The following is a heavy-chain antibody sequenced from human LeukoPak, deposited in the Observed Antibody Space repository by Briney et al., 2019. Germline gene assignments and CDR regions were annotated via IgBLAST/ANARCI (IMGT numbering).Heavy chain of an antibody. D-gene: IGHD6-19*01. CDR2: IYTSGST. V-gene: IGHV4-4*07. CDR3: ARSVAVAGTSNWFAP. CDR1: GGSISSYY. Sequence: SETLSLTCTVSGGSISSYYWSWIRQPAGKGLEWIGRIYTSGSTNYNPSLKSRVTISVDTSTNQFSLKLTSVTAADTAVYYCARSVAVAGTSNWFAPWGQGTLVTVSS. J-gene: IGHJ5*02.